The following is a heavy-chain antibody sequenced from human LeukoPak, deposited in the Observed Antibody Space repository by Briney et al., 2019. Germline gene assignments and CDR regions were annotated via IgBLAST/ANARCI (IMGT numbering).Heavy chain of an antibody. V-gene: IGHV3-74*01. Sequence: GGSLRLSCAASGFTFSSYWMHWVRQAPGKGLVWVSRINSDGSSTSYADSVKGRFTISRDNAKNTLYLQMNSLRAEDTAVYYCARAAAYYDSSGYLSYWGQGTLVTVSS. D-gene: IGHD3-22*01. CDR2: INSDGSST. CDR1: GFTFSSYW. CDR3: ARAAAYYDSSGYLSY. J-gene: IGHJ4*02.